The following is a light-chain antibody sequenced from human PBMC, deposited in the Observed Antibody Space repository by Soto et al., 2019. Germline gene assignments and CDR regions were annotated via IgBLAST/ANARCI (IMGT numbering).Light chain of an antibody. V-gene: IGLV2-14*03. CDR3: SSYTSSSTHV. CDR1: SSDDGGYNF. J-gene: IGLJ1*01. Sequence: QSALTQPASVSGSPGQSITISCTGTSSDDGGYNFVSLYQQHPGKAPKLLIFDVNSRPSGVSDRFSGSKSGNTASLTISGLQAEDEGDYYCSSYTSSSTHVFGSGTKVTVL. CDR2: DVN.